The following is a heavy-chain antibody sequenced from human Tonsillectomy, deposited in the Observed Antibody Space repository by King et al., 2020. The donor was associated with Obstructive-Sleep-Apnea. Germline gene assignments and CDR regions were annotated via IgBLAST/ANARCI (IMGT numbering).Heavy chain of an antibody. CDR3: ARERVIQLWLRASFDM. Sequence: QLQESGPGLVKASETLSLTCTVSGYSISSNYCWGWIRQPPGKGLEWIGSISHSGTTYYNPSLQSRVTISIDTSKNQFSLTLMSVTAADTAVYYCARERVIQLWLRASFDMWGQGTMVTVSS. CDR1: GYSISSNYC. J-gene: IGHJ3*02. V-gene: IGHV4-38-2*02. D-gene: IGHD5-18*01. CDR2: ISHSGTT.